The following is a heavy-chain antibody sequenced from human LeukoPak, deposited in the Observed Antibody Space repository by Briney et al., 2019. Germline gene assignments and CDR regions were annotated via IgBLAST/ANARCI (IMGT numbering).Heavy chain of an antibody. CDR3: ARGLAPGWGYYHYYMDV. D-gene: IGHD6-19*01. CDR2: INHSGST. Sequence: SETPSLTCAVYGGSFSGYYWSWIRQPPGKGLEWIGEINHSGSTNYNPSLKSRVTISVDTSKNQFSLKLSSVTAADTAVYYCARGLAPGWGYYHYYMDVWGKGTTVTISS. J-gene: IGHJ6*03. CDR1: GGSFSGYY. V-gene: IGHV4-34*01.